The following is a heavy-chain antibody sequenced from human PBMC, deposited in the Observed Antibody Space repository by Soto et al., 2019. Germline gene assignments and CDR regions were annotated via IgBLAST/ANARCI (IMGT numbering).Heavy chain of an antibody. CDR2: IIPIFGTA. CDR3: ARMIAYCSGGSCYSAPFDP. CDR1: GGTFSIYA. J-gene: IGHJ5*02. V-gene: IGHV1-69*13. Sequence: SVKVSCKASGGTFSIYAISWVRQAPGQGLEWMGGIIPIFGTANYAQKFQGRVTITADESTSTAYMELSSLRSEDTAVYYCARMIAYCSGGSCYSAPFDPWGQGTLVTVSS. D-gene: IGHD2-15*01.